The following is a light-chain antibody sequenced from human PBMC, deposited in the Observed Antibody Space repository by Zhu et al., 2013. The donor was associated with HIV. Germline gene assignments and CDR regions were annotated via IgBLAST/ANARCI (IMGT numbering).Light chain of an antibody. CDR2: GAS. CDR3: QQYNKWPSWT. Sequence: EIVMTQSPATVSVFPGERATLSCRASQSVSSNLAWYQQRPGQAPRLLIFGASTRATGISARFSGSGSGTEFTLTISSLQSEDVAIYYCQQYNKWPSWTFGPGTKVQIK. CDR1: QSVSSN. J-gene: IGKJ1*01. V-gene: IGKV3-15*01.